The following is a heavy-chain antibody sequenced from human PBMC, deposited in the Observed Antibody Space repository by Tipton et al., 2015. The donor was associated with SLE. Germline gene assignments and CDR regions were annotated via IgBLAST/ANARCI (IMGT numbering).Heavy chain of an antibody. CDR2: IFLSGDT. CDR3: ARERGSYYYFDS. V-gene: IGHV4-38-2*02. CDR1: GFTVSSSF. D-gene: IGHD3-10*01. Sequence: LRLSCAASGFTVSSSFMNWVRQAPGKGLEWIGNIFLSGDTDYNPSLKSRVTISVDTSKNQFYLELKSVTAADTAVYYCARERGSYYYFDSWGQGTLATVSS. J-gene: IGHJ4*02.